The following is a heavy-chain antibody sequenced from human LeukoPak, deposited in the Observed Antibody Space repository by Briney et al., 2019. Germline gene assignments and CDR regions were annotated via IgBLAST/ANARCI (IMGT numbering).Heavy chain of an antibody. CDR1: GGSISSYY. CDR3: ARVGRSSGGNSGY. CDR2: IYYSGST. Sequence: SETLSLTCTVSGGSISSYYWSWIRQPPGKGLEWIGYIYYSGSTNYNPSLKSRVTISVDTSKNQFSLKLSSVTAADTAVYYCARVGRSSGGNSGYWGQGTLVTVSS. D-gene: IGHD4-23*01. V-gene: IGHV4-59*01. J-gene: IGHJ4*02.